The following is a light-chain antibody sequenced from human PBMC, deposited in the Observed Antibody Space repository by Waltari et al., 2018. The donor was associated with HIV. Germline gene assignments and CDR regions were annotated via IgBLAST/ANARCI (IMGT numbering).Light chain of an antibody. CDR1: QTIDQKS. Sequence: VLTQSPATLSVSPGGNATLPCRASQTIDQKSLTCYPQRPGQAPRLVFFASSTRATGIPDRFRGSESGTEFTLTIRRLEPEDFAIYYCQVYGGSPRWTFGPGTRLELK. CDR2: ASS. V-gene: IGKV3-20*01. CDR3: QVYGGSPRWT. J-gene: IGKJ1*01.